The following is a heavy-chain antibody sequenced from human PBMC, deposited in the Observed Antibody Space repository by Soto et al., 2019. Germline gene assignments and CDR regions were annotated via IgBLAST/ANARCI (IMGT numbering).Heavy chain of an antibody. CDR3: ARFRSGSGWSNYYYYGMDV. CDR2: IIPIFGTA. Sequence: GASVKVSCKASGGTFSSYAISWVRQAPGQGLEWMGGIIPIFGTANYAQKFQGRVTITADESTSTAYMELSSLRSEDTAVYYCARFRSGSGWSNYYYYGMDVWGQGTTVTVSS. V-gene: IGHV1-69*13. D-gene: IGHD6-19*01. J-gene: IGHJ6*02. CDR1: GGTFSSYA.